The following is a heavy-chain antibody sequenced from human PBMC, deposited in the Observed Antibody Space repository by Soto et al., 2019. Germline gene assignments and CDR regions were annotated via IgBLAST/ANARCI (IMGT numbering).Heavy chain of an antibody. CDR1: GFTFSSYS. CDR3: ASYYYDSSGSFHEYFQH. Sequence: EVQLVESGGGLVKPGGSLRLSCAASGFTFSSYSMNWVRQAPGKGLEWVSSISSSSSYIYYADSVKGRFTISRDNAKNSLYLQMNSLRAEDTAVYYCASYYYDSSGSFHEYFQHWGQGTLVTVSS. J-gene: IGHJ1*01. CDR2: ISSSSSYI. V-gene: IGHV3-21*01. D-gene: IGHD3-22*01.